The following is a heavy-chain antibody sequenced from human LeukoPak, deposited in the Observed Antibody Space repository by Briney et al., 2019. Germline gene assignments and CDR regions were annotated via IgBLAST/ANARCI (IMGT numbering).Heavy chain of an antibody. D-gene: IGHD3-22*01. CDR2: ISVRSNYR. Sequence: GGSLTLSRAASGYTFSDFSANWVRQAPGKGLEWVSSISVRSNYRYYADSVRGRFTISRDDARDSLFLQMNSLRAEDTAVYFCVRLRRNNDRSGYYYYYDYWGQGTLVTVSS. CDR3: VRLRRNNDRSGYYYYYDY. CDR1: GYTFSDFS. J-gene: IGHJ4*02. V-gene: IGHV3-21*01.